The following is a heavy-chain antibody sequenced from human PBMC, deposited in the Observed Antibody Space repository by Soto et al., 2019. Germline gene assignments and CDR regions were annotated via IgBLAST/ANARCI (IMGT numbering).Heavy chain of an antibody. J-gene: IGHJ4*02. CDR2: IYYSAGA. D-gene: IGHD6-19*01. CDR3: ATHAYSSSGWPRRYHFNY. V-gene: IGHV4-39*01. CDR1: GGSTSSTSTI. Sequence: PSESLSLNGSVSGGSTSSTSTIWGWIRQLHGRGMRWCGSIYYSAGAYYSPSLKSRVSFSVYTSKNRFFVWLTCVASADTAVYYRATHAYSSSGWPRRYHFNYWGQRNRGTVAS.